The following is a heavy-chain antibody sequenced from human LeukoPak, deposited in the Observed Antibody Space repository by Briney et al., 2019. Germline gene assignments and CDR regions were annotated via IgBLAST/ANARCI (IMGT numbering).Heavy chain of an antibody. V-gene: IGHV1-18*01. CDR1: GYTFTRYG. CDR2: ISSSNGNT. D-gene: IGHD1-7*01. Sequence: ASVKVSCKASGYTFTRYGISWVRQAPGQGLQWLGWISSSNGNTNYAQKFRDRVTMSTDTSTGTAYLDVRSLTSDDTAVYYCARDHSNWNYAPDFWGQGTLVIVSS. J-gene: IGHJ4*02. CDR3: ARDHSNWNYAPDF.